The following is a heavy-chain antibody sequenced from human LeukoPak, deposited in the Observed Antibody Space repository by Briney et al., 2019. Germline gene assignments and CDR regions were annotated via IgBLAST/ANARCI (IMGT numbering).Heavy chain of an antibody. V-gene: IGHV3-21*01. Sequence: PGGSLRLSCAASGFTFSGYSMNWVRQAPGKGLEWVSSISSSSSYIYYADSVKGRFTISRDNAKNSLYLQMNSLRAEDTAVYYCARARQATVDFDYWGQGTPVTVSS. CDR1: GFTFSGYS. CDR3: ARARQATVDFDY. CDR2: ISSSSSYI. J-gene: IGHJ4*02. D-gene: IGHD4-23*01.